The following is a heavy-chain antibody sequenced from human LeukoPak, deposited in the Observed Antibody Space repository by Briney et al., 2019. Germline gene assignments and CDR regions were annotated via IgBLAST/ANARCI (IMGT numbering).Heavy chain of an antibody. CDR1: GFTFTDYW. CDR3: AKDETYS. J-gene: IGHJ4*02. Sequence: GGSLRLSCAASGFTFTDYWMSWVRQAPGKGLEWVANIKRDGSEKYYVDSVKGRFTISRDNPKKSVYLQMNSLRAEDTAVYYCAKDETYSWGQGTLVTVSS. V-gene: IGHV3-7*03. CDR2: IKRDGSEK.